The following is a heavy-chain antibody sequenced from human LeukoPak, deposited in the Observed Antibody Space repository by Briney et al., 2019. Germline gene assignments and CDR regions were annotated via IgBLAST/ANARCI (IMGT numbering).Heavy chain of an antibody. J-gene: IGHJ3*02. D-gene: IGHD3-9*01. Sequence: SETLSLTCTVSCGSISSYYWTWIRQPPGKGLEWIGYIYYRGNTNYNPSLKSRVTISVDTSKNQFSLKLRSVTAADTAVYYCARQGYDILTGYIDAFDIWGQGTMVTVSS. CDR2: IYYRGNT. V-gene: IGHV4-59*08. CDR3: ARQGYDILTGYIDAFDI. CDR1: CGSISSYY.